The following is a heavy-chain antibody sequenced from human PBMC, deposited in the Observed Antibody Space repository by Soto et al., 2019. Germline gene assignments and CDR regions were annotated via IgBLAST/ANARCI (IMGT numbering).Heavy chain of an antibody. Sequence: ASVTVSCKASGYTFTGYYMHWVRQAPGQGLEWMGWINPNSGGTNYAQKFQGWVTMTRDTSISTAYMELSRLRSDDTAVYYCARGGGINYYYYGMDVWGQGTTVTVSS. CDR3: ARGGGINYYYYGMDV. CDR1: GYTFTGYY. J-gene: IGHJ6*02. V-gene: IGHV1-2*04. CDR2: INPNSGGT. D-gene: IGHD2-15*01.